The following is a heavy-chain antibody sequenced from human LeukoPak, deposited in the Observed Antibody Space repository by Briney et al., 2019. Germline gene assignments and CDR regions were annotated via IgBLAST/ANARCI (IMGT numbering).Heavy chain of an antibody. CDR3: AAQYQLLSNAFDI. V-gene: IGHV3-23*01. J-gene: IGHJ3*02. CDR2: ITGSGGST. Sequence: GGSLRLSCAASGFTFSSYNMKWVRQAPGKGLEWVSAITGSGGSTYLADSVKGSFTISRDNSKDTLYLQMNSLRAEDTAAYYCAAQYQLLSNAFDIWGQGTMVTVSS. CDR1: GFTFSSYN. D-gene: IGHD2-2*01.